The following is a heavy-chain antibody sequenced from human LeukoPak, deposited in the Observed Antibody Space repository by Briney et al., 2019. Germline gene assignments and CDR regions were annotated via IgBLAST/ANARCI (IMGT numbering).Heavy chain of an antibody. V-gene: IGHV1-18*01. CDR1: GYTFTNYG. CDR3: ARWGLVGATWYFDY. Sequence: ASVKVSCEASGYTFTNYGISWVRQAPGRGLEWMGWISTYNGNNNYAQKLQGRVTMTTDTSTSTAYMELRSLRSDDTAVYYCARWGLVGATWYFDYWGQGTLVTVSS. D-gene: IGHD1-26*01. CDR2: ISTYNGNN. J-gene: IGHJ4*02.